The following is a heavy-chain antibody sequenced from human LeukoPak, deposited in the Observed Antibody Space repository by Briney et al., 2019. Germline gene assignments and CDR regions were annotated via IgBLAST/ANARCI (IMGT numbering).Heavy chain of an antibody. CDR3: ARCIAAASFDP. CDR2: IYYSGST. CDR1: GGSISSYY. V-gene: IGHV4-59*08. D-gene: IGHD6-13*01. Sequence: PSETLSLTCTVSGGSISSYYWSWIRQPPGKGLEWNGYIYYSGSTNYNPSLKSRVTISVDTSKNQFSLKLSSVTAADTAVYYCARCIAAASFDPWGQGTLVTVSS. J-gene: IGHJ5*02.